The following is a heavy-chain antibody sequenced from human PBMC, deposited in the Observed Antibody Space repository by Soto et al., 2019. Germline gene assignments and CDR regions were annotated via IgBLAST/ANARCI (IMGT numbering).Heavy chain of an antibody. CDR1: GFTFSSYG. J-gene: IGHJ6*02. CDR3: AKVRFGELLPYYYYYGMDV. D-gene: IGHD3-10*01. CDR2: ISYDGSNK. Sequence: GGSLRLSCAASGFTFSSYGMHWVRQAPGKGLEWVAVISYDGSNKYYADSVKGRFTISRDNSKNTLYLQMNSLRAEDTAVYYCAKVRFGELLPYYYYYGMDVWGQGTTVIVSS. V-gene: IGHV3-30*18.